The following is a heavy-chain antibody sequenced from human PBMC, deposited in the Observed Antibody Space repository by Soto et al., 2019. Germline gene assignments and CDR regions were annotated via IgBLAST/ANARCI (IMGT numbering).Heavy chain of an antibody. CDR1: GFTFSSYA. Sequence: GGSLRLSCAASGFTFSSYAMSWVRQAPGKGLEWVSAICGSGGSTYYADSVKGRFTISRNNAKNTLYLQMNSLRAEDTAVYYCAKDPVARYYYGMDVWGQGTTVTVSS. D-gene: IGHD5-12*01. V-gene: IGHV3-23*01. CDR2: ICGSGGST. J-gene: IGHJ6*02. CDR3: AKDPVARYYYGMDV.